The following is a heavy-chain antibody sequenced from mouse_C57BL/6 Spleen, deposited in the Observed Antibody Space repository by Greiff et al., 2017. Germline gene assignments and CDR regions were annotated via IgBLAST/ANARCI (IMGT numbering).Heavy chain of an antibody. CDR1: GYTFTSYW. J-gene: IGHJ3*01. V-gene: IGHV1-52*01. CDR2: IDPSDSET. CDR3: AREEGSNYSVWFAY. D-gene: IGHD2-5*01. Sequence: QVQLQQPGAELVRPGSSVKLSCKASGYTFTSYWMHWVKQRPIQGLEWIGNIDPSDSETHYNQKFKDKATLTVDKSSSTAYMQLSSLTSEDSAVYYCAREEGSNYSVWFAYWGQGTLVTVSA.